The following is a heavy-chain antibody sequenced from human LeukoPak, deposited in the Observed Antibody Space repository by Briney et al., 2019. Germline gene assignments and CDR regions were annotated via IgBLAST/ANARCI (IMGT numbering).Heavy chain of an antibody. CDR1: GFTFSSYG. V-gene: IGHV3-23*01. J-gene: IGHJ6*03. Sequence: GGSLRLSCAASGFTFSSYGMHWVRQAPGKGLEWVSTISGSGGSTYYVASVKGRFTISRDNSKNTLYLQINSLRAEDTAVYYCAHDLRGVRYYYYMDVWGKGTKVTVSS. CDR2: ISGSGGST. CDR3: AHDLRGVRYYYYMDV. D-gene: IGHD5-24*01.